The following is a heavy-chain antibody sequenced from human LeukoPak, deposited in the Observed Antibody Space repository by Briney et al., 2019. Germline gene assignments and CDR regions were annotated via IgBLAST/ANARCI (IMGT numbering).Heavy chain of an antibody. Sequence: GEPLKISCETSGYNVAIYWIGWVRQMPGKGLEWMGLIFPGDSDTRYSPSFQGQVTFSADKSITTAYLQWSSLKASDTAMYYCARWVTADRGKKDAFDIWGQGKTVTVSS. D-gene: IGHD2-21*02. J-gene: IGHJ3*02. CDR3: ARWVTADRGKKDAFDI. CDR1: GYNVAIYW. V-gene: IGHV5-51*01. CDR2: IFPGDSDT.